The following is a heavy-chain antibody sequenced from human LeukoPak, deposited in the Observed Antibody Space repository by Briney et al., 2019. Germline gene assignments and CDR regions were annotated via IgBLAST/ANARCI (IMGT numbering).Heavy chain of an antibody. V-gene: IGHV3-21*01. CDR2: ISSSSSYT. CDR3: ARAGDSSGYYSTSFDY. Sequence: GGSLRLSCAASGFTFSSYSMNWVRRAPGKGLEWVSSISSSSSYTYYADSVKGRFTISRDNAKNSLYLQMNSLRAEDTAVYYCARAGDSSGYYSTSFDYWGQGTLVTVSS. J-gene: IGHJ4*02. D-gene: IGHD3-22*01. CDR1: GFTFSSYS.